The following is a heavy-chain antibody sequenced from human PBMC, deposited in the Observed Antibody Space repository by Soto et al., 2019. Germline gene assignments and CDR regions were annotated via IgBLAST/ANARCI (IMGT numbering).Heavy chain of an antibody. Sequence: QVQLVQSGAEVKTPGSSVEVSCKASGGIFSSFSITWVRQVPGHGLEWMGGIIPMTGTPNYAEKFQGRLTLTAAASTRTAYLVLSSLKSEDTAVYYCASGPILPGATSWLDPWGQGTVVFVSS. D-gene: IGHD1-1*01. CDR2: IIPMTGTP. J-gene: IGHJ5*02. CDR3: ASGPILPGATSWLDP. V-gene: IGHV1-69*01. CDR1: GGIFSSFS.